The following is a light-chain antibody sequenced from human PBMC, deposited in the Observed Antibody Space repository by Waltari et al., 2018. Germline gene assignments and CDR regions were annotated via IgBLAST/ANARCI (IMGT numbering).Light chain of an antibody. J-gene: IGKJ1*01. Sequence: ETVLTQSPATLSLSPGERATLSCRASQSISSHLAWYQQTPGQPPRLLIYDESKRATGIPARFSCSGSGTDFTLTISSLEPEDFAVYYCQQRSNLWTFGQGTKVEIK. CDR3: QQRSNLWT. CDR1: QSISSH. V-gene: IGKV3-11*01. CDR2: DES.